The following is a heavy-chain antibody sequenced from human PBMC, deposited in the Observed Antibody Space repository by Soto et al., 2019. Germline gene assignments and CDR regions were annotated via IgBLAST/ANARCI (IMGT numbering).Heavy chain of an antibody. Sequence: SETLSLTCTVSGGSISSGGYYWSWIRQHPGKGLEWIGYIYYSGSTYYNPSLKSRVTISVDTSKNQFSLKLSSVTAADTAVYYCASASIAAAGTVDYWGQGTLVTVSS. CDR1: GGSISSGGYY. D-gene: IGHD6-13*01. J-gene: IGHJ4*02. CDR3: ASASIAAAGTVDY. CDR2: IYYSGST. V-gene: IGHV4-31*03.